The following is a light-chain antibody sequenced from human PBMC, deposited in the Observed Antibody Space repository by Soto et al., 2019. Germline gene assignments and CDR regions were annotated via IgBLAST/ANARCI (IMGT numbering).Light chain of an antibody. CDR1: QSLLHSNAYNY. CDR3: MQALQTPLT. J-gene: IGKJ1*01. Sequence: DIVMTQSPLSLPVTPGEPASISCRSSQSLLHSNAYNYLDWYLQKPGQSPQLLIYLGSNRASGVPDRFSGSGSGTDFTLKISRVEAEDVGVYYCMQALQTPLTFGQGTKVEIK. CDR2: LGS. V-gene: IGKV2-28*01.